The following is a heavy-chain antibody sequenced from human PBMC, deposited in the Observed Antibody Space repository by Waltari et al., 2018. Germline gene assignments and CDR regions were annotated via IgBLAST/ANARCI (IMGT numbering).Heavy chain of an antibody. V-gene: IGHV4-39*07. D-gene: IGHD6-6*01. Sequence: LQLQESGPGLVKPSETLSLTCTVSGCSISSSSYYWGWIRQPPGKGLEWVGSIYYSGSTYYNPSLKSRVTISVGTYRNQLSLNGSSETAAGTAAYYCARGQYSSSSGESFDYRRPGTLGAVSS. CDR1: GCSISSSSYY. J-gene: IGHJ4*02. CDR2: IYYSGST. CDR3: ARGQYSSSSGESFDY.